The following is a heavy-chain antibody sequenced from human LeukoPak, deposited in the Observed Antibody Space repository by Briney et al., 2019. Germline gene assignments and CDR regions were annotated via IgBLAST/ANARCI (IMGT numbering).Heavy chain of an antibody. Sequence: GGSLRLSCVASGFTFSSYWTSWVRHAPGKGLEWVANIKQDGSEKYYVDSVKGRFTISRDNAKNSLYLQMNSLRVEDTAVYYCARCTTGRTFGSLRGIKRSREIDYWGQGTLVTVSS. D-gene: IGHD1-1*01. V-gene: IGHV3-7*01. CDR1: GFTFSSYW. J-gene: IGHJ4*02. CDR3: ARCTTGRTFGSLRGIKRSREIDY. CDR2: IKQDGSEK.